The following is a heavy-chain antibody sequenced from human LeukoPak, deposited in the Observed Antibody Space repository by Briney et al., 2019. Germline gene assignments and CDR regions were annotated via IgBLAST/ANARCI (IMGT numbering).Heavy chain of an antibody. J-gene: IGHJ6*02. CDR2: PYTNETT. CDR1: GGSLSIYH. CDR3: ARNRGSERYYYGLDV. D-gene: IGHD1-26*01. Sequence: PETRSLACIVSGGSLSIYHWSCIRQADGKGMEWIGRPYTNETTTYNTSLKSRVTMSMDTPKKQFSLRRRSVAAADTAVYYCARNRGSERYYYGLDVWGQGTTVTVSS. V-gene: IGHV4-4*07.